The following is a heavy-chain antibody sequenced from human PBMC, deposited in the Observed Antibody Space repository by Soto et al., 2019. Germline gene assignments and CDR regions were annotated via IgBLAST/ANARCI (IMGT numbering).Heavy chain of an antibody. CDR2: INPNSGGT. CDR1: GYIFTGYY. CDR3: ARGTFDNSGDYFAGWFDP. Sequence: GASVKVSCKASGYIFTGYYMNWVRQAPGHGLEWMGWINPNSGGTNYAQKFQGRVTMTTDTSINTAYMELSRLRSDDTAVYYCARGTFDNSGDYFAGWFDPWGQGTLVTVSS. V-gene: IGHV1-2*02. J-gene: IGHJ5*02. D-gene: IGHD3-22*01.